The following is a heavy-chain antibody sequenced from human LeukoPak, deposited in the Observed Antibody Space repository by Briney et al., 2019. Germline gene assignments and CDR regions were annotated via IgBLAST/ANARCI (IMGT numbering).Heavy chain of an antibody. V-gene: IGHV1-8*01. CDR2: INPNSGNT. Sequence: ASVKVSCKASGYTFTSYDNNWVRRATGQRVEWMVWINPNSGNTGYAQKFQGRVTMTRDTSISTAYMELSSLRSEDTAVYYCARGLGIPGVYLDLRFWGQGTLVTVSS. D-gene: IGHD5/OR15-5a*01. CDR1: GYTFTSYD. J-gene: IGHJ4*02. CDR3: ARGLGIPGVYLDLRF.